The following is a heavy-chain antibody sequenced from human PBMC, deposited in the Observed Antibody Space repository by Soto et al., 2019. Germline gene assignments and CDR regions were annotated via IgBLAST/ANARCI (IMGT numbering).Heavy chain of an antibody. CDR1: AASISSGNYY. CDR2: IYYSGST. CDR3: ARFNWYFDL. Sequence: TLSLTCTVSAASISSGNYYWGWIRQPPGKGLEWIGYIYYSGSTYYNPSLKSRVTISVDTSKNQFSLKLSSVTAADTAVYYCARFNWYFDLWGRGTLVTVSS. V-gene: IGHV4-30-4*08. J-gene: IGHJ2*01.